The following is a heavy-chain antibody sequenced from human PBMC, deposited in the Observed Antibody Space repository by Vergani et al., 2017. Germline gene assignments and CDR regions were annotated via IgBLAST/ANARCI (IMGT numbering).Heavy chain of an antibody. J-gene: IGHJ4*02. V-gene: IGHV4-38-2*02. Sequence: QVQLQESGPGLVKPSETLSLTCTVPGYSISSGYSWGWIRQPPGKGLEWIGSIFHNGSTYYNPSLKSRVTISVDTSKNQFSLKLSSVTAADTAVYYCARVRVNFLDYWGQGTLVTVSS. CDR2: IFHNGST. CDR3: ARVRVNFLDY. D-gene: IGHD3-22*01. CDR1: GYSISSGYS.